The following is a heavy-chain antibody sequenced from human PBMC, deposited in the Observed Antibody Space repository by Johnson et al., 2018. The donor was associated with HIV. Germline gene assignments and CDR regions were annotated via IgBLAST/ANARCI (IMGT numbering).Heavy chain of an antibody. CDR1: GFTVSSNY. CDR3: VKDIGYGGPSDGAFDI. Sequence: VQLVESGGGLVQPGGSLRLSCAASGFTVSSNYMSWVRQAPGKGLEWVSAISGSGGSTYYADSVKGRFTISRDNSKNTLYLQMNSLRAEDTAVYYCVKDIGYGGPSDGAFDIWGQGTMVTVSS. CDR2: ISGSGGST. V-gene: IGHV3-23*04. J-gene: IGHJ3*02. D-gene: IGHD4-23*01.